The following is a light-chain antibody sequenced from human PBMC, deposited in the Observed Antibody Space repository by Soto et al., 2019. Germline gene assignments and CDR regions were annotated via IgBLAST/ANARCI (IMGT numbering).Light chain of an antibody. CDR2: LNSDGSH. V-gene: IGLV4-69*01. CDR1: SGHSSYA. CDR3: QTWGTAIHDVV. Sequence: QLVLTQSPSASASLGASVKLTCTLSSGHSSYAIAWHQQQPEKGPRYLMKLNSDGSHSKGDGIPDRFSGSSSGAGRHLTISSRQSEDEADYYCQTWGTAIHDVVFGGGTTLTVL. J-gene: IGLJ2*01.